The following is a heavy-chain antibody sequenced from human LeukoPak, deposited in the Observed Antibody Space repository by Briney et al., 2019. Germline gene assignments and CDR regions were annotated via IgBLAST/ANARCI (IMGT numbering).Heavy chain of an antibody. CDR3: AREVVVVVAATRWFDP. Sequence: SETLSLTCTVSGDSIRSSGYYWGWIRQPPGKGLEWIGTIYYSGIFYSGSTYYNPSLKSRVTISVDTSKNQFSLKLSSVTAADTAVYYCAREVVVVVAATRWFDPWGQGTLVTVSS. V-gene: IGHV4-39*02. D-gene: IGHD2-15*01. J-gene: IGHJ5*02. CDR2: IYYSGIFYSGST. CDR1: GDSIRSSGYY.